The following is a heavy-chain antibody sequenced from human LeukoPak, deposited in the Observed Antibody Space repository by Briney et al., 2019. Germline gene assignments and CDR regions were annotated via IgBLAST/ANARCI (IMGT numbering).Heavy chain of an antibody. J-gene: IGHJ3*02. CDR3: AKDRITMVRGVIYDAFDI. D-gene: IGHD3-10*01. CDR1: GFTFSSYA. V-gene: IGHV3-23*01. CDR2: ISGSGGST. Sequence: PGGSLRLSCAASGFTFSSYAMSWVRQAPGKGLEWVSAISGSGGSTYYADSVKGRFTISRDNSKNTLYLQMNSLRAEDTAVYYCAKDRITMVRGVIYDAFDIWGQGTMVTVPS.